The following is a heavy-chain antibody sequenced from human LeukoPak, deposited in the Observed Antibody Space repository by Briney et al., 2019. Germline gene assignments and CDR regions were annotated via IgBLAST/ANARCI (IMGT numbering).Heavy chain of an antibody. Sequence: GESLKISCKGSGYCFTSYWIGWVRQMPGKGLEWMGIIYPGDSDTRYSPSFQGQVTISADKSISTAFLQWSSLKASDTAMYYCARTYCSGGSCYMWYFEYWGQRTLVTVSS. CDR2: IYPGDSDT. V-gene: IGHV5-51*01. CDR3: ARTYCSGGSCYMWYFEY. D-gene: IGHD2-15*01. J-gene: IGHJ4*02. CDR1: GYCFTSYW.